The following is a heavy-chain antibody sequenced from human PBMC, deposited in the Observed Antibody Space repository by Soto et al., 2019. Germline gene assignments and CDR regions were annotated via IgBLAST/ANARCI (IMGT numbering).Heavy chain of an antibody. Sequence: EVHVVESGGGLVKPGGSLRLSCATSGFSFSTYNMNWVRQAPGKGLEWVSSINGRSNYKYYTDSVKGRFAISRDNPKNSLSMQMDSLRVEDTAVYYCVSEDGLVGSNSAFDYWGQGTLVTVSS. CDR2: INGRSNYK. CDR3: VSEDGLVGSNSAFDY. J-gene: IGHJ4*02. D-gene: IGHD1-26*01. CDR1: GFSFSTYN. V-gene: IGHV3-21*01.